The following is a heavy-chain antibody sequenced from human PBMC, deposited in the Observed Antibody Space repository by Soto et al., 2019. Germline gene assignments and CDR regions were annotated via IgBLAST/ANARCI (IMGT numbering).Heavy chain of an antibody. J-gene: IGHJ2*01. V-gene: IGHV4-34*01. Sequence: QVQLQQWGAGLLKPSETLSLTCAVYGGSFSGYYWSWIRQPPGKGLEWIGEINHSGSTNYNPSLNSRVSMSIDTSKNQFSLKLSSVTAADTAVYYCARGPERITIFGVVTKEGYFDLWGRGSLVTVSS. CDR1: GGSFSGYY. CDR3: ARGPERITIFGVVTKEGYFDL. CDR2: INHSGST. D-gene: IGHD3-3*01.